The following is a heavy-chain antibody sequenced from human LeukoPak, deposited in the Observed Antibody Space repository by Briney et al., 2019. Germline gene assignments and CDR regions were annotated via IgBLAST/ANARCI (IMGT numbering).Heavy chain of an antibody. Sequence: VESLKISCKGSGYSFSTNWVGWVRQMPGKGLETMGIIFPGDSDTRYTPSFQGQVIISADKSTGAVYLQWTSLKASDTAIYYCARLECSSTTCPFAYWGQGTLVTVSS. CDR1: GYSFSTNW. CDR3: ARLECSSTTCPFAY. V-gene: IGHV5-51*01. CDR2: IFPGDSDT. D-gene: IGHD2-2*01. J-gene: IGHJ4*02.